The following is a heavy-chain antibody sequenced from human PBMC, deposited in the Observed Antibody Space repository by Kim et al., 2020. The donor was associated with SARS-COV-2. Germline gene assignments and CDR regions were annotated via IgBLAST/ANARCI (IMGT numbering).Heavy chain of an antibody. CDR2: INPNSGGT. V-gene: IGHV1-2*02. J-gene: IGHJ4*02. Sequence: ASVKVSCKASGYTFTDYYMHWVRQAPGQGLEWMGWINPNSGGTNYAQKFQGRVTMTRDTSISTAYLELSSLSSDDTAIYYCARDKDSLGDFWSGFGGYWGQGALVTVSS. CDR1: GYTFTDYY. D-gene: IGHD3-3*01. CDR3: ARDKDSLGDFWSGFGGY.